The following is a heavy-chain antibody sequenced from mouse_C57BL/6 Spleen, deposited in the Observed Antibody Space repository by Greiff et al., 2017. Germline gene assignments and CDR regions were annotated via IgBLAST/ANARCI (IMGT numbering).Heavy chain of an antibody. J-gene: IGHJ4*01. Sequence: QVQLQQSGPGLVQPSQSLSITCTVSGFSLTSYGVHWVRQSPGKGLEWLGVIWRGGSTDYNAAFMSRLSITKDNSKSQVFFKMNSLQADDTAIYYCAKYYDYPYYAMDYWGQGTSVTVSS. CDR3: AKYYDYPYYAMDY. D-gene: IGHD2-4*01. CDR1: GFSLTSYG. CDR2: IWRGGST. V-gene: IGHV2-5*01.